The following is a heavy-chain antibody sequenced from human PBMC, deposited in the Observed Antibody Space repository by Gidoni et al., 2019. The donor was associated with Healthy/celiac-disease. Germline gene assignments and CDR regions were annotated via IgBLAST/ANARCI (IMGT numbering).Heavy chain of an antibody. D-gene: IGHD3-16*01. J-gene: IGHJ4*02. CDR3: VKDRWGSLNYFDY. Sequence: EVQLVETAGGMVQPGGSLRPSCSAPGFTFSSYAMHWVRQAPGKGLEYVSAISSNGGSTYYADSVKGRFTISGDNSKNTLYLQMSSLRAEDTAVYYCVKDRWGSLNYFDYWGQGTLVTVSS. V-gene: IGHV3-64D*06. CDR2: ISSNGGST. CDR1: GFTFSSYA.